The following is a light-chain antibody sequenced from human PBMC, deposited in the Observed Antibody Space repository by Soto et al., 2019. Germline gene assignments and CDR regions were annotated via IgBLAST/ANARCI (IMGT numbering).Light chain of an antibody. CDR3: QQYGSSPGT. V-gene: IGKV3-20*01. J-gene: IGKJ1*01. CDR1: QSVSSSF. Sequence: EIVLTQSPGTLSLSPGERATLSCRASQSVSSSFLAWYQQKPGQAPRLLIYGASSRTTGIPDRFSGSGSGTDCALTISRLEPEDFAVYYCQQYGSSPGTFGQGTKVEI. CDR2: GAS.